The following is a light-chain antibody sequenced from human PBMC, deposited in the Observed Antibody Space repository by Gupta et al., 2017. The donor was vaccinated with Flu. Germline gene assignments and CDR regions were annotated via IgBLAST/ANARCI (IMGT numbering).Light chain of an antibody. CDR2: ANS. J-gene: IGLJ3*02. V-gene: IGLV1-40*01. CDR1: SCNIGAGYD. Sequence: VTFSCTGNSCNIGAGYDVHWYQQLPGTAPKVLIHANSIRPSGVPDRFSGSKSDTSASLAITGLQAEDEADYYCQSYDSSLSAWVFGGGTKLTVL. CDR3: QSYDSSLSAWV.